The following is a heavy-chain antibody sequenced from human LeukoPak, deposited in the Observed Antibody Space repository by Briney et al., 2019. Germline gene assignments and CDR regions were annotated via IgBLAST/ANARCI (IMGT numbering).Heavy chain of an antibody. CDR1: GGSISRYY. J-gene: IGHJ4*02. V-gene: IGHV4-59*01. D-gene: IGHD5-18*01. Sequence: PSETLSLTCTVSGGSISRYYWSWIRQPPGKGLEWIGYIYYSGSTNYNPSLKSRVTISVDTSKNQFSLKLSSVTAADTAVYYCASRSIQLWSTVDYWGQGTLVTVSS. CDR2: IYYSGST. CDR3: ASRSIQLWSTVDY.